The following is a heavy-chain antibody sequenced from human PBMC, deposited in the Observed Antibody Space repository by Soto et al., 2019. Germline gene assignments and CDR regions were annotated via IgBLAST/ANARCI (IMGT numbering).Heavy chain of an antibody. Sequence: GASVKVSCKASGGTFSSYAISWVRQAPGQGLEWMGGIIPIFGTANYAQKFQGRVTITADESTSTAYMELSSLRSEDTAVYYCARAGEGHSGQAYWGQGTLVTVSS. V-gene: IGHV1-69*13. D-gene: IGHD1-26*01. J-gene: IGHJ4*02. CDR1: GGTFSSYA. CDR2: IIPIFGTA. CDR3: ARAGEGHSGQAY.